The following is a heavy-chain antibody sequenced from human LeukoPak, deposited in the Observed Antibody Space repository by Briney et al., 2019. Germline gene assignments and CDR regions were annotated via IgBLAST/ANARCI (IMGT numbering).Heavy chain of an antibody. CDR2: MSSDGNAM. Sequence: GGSLRLSCAASGFTFTAYLIHWVRQAPGKGLEWVAVMSSDGNAMFYADSVKGRFTISRDNSKNTLYLQMNSLRAEDTAVYYCVRESQYYFDHSASFDYWGQGTLVTVSS. CDR3: VRESQYYFDHSASFDY. V-gene: IGHV3-30-3*01. D-gene: IGHD3-22*01. J-gene: IGHJ4*02. CDR1: GFTFTAYL.